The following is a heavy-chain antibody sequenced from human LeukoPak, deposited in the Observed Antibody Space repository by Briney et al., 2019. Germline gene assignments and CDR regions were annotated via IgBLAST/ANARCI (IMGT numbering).Heavy chain of an antibody. V-gene: IGHV4-38-2*02. CDR3: ARATPRAYIGY. CDR2: IYHSGST. Sequence: PSETLSLTCTVSGYSISSGYYWGWIRQPPGKGLEWIGSIYHSGSTYYNPSLKSRVTISVDTSKNQFSLKLSSVTAADTAVYYCARATPRAYIGYWGQGTLVTVSS. J-gene: IGHJ4*02. D-gene: IGHD5-12*01. CDR1: GYSISSGYY.